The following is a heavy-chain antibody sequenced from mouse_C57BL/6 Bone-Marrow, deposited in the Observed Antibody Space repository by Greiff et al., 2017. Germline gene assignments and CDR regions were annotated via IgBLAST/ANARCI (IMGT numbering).Heavy chain of an antibody. CDR3: AKGEEKITTVVLDY. CDR2: IWRGGST. Sequence: VKVEESGPGLVQPSQSLSITCTVSGFSLTSYGVHWVRQSPGKGLEWLGVIWRGGSTDYNAAFISRLSITKDNSKCQVFFKMNSLQAEDTAIYNWAKGEEKITTVVLDYWGQGTSVTVSS. CDR1: GFSLTSYG. J-gene: IGHJ4*01. D-gene: IGHD1-1*01. V-gene: IGHV2-5*01.